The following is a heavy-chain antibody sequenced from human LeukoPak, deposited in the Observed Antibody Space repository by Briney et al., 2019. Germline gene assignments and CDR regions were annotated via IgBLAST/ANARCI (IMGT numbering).Heavy chain of an antibody. J-gene: IGHJ4*02. V-gene: IGHV3-33*01. CDR3: ARDRTTYDSSAPGGY. CDR2: IWYDGSNK. Sequence: GGSLRLSCAASGFTFSSYGMHWVRQAPGKGLEWVAVIWYDGSNKYYADSVKGRFTISRDNSKNTLYLQMNSLRAEDTAVYYCARDRTTYDSSAPGGYWGQGTLVTVSS. CDR1: GFTFSSYG. D-gene: IGHD3-22*01.